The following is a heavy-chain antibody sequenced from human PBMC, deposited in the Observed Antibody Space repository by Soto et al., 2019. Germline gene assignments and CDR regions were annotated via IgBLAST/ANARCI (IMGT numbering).Heavy chain of an antibody. CDR3: ASTVN. V-gene: IGHV3-33*08. CDR1: RIMFTSYV. J-gene: IGHJ4*02. Sequence: GGSLRLSCAASRIMFTSYVMHWVRQAPGKGLEWVAGIFSAGSNKYYADSVKGRFTISRDNCMNTLYLQMKSLRDEDTAVYYCASTVNWGQGT. CDR2: IFSAGSNK. D-gene: IGHD4-17*01.